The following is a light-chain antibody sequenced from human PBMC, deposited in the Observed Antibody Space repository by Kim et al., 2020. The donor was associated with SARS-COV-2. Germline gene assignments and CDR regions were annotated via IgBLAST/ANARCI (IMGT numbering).Light chain of an antibody. CDR3: QQSYRTPLT. Sequence: DIQMTQSPSSLSASVGDRVTMTCRASQNIDDFLNWYQHKPGQAPRLLIYGASSLQSGVPSRFTGSGSGTEFTLTISSLQADDFATYYCQQSYRTPLTFGGGTKVAIK. CDR2: GAS. V-gene: IGKV1-39*01. CDR1: QNIDDF. J-gene: IGKJ4*01.